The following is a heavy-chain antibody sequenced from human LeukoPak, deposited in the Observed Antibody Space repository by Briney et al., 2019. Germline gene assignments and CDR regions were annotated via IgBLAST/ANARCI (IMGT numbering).Heavy chain of an antibody. CDR3: ARHLYDYVWGSYGPSAFDY. CDR2: IYYSGST. J-gene: IGHJ4*02. Sequence: SETLSLTCTVSGGSISSYYWSWIRQPPGKGLEWIGYIYYSGSTNYNPSLKSRVTISVDTSKNQFSLKLSSVTAADTAAYYCARHLYDYVWGSYGPSAFDYWGQGTLVTVSS. D-gene: IGHD3-16*01. V-gene: IGHV4-59*08. CDR1: GGSISSYY.